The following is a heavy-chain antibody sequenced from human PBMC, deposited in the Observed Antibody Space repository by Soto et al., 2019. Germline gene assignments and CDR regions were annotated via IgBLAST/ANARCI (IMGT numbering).Heavy chain of an antibody. J-gene: IGHJ6*02. Sequence: VQLLESGGGLVQPGGSLRLSCAASGFTFSSYAMSWVRQAPGKGLEWGSAISGSGGSTYYADSVKGRFTISRDNSKNTLYLQMNSLRAEDTAVYYCAKKGGLGYYYYYGMDVWGQGTTVTVSS. CDR3: AKKGGLGYYYYYGMDV. CDR2: ISGSGGST. D-gene: IGHD7-27*01. CDR1: GFTFSSYA. V-gene: IGHV3-23*01.